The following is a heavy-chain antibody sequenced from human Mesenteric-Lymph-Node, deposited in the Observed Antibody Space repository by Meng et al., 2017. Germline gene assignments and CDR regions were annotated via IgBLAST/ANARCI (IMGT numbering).Heavy chain of an antibody. V-gene: IGHV5-51*01. J-gene: IGHJ6*02. CDR1: GYSFSSYW. Sequence: GGSLRLSCKGSGYSFSSYWIGWVRQMPGKGLEWLGIIYPGDSGDSDTKYSPSFQGQVTISVDKSISTAYLQWSSLKASDTAIYYCARHGLRGCSGGRCYTSFYYYGMDVWGQGTTVTVFS. D-gene: IGHD2-15*01. CDR3: ARHGLRGCSGGRCYTSFYYYGMDV. CDR2: IYPGDSGDSDT.